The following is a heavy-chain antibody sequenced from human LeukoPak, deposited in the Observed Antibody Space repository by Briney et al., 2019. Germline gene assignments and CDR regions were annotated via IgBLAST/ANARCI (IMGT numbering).Heavy chain of an antibody. CDR3: AKDLLTMVRGVPYYYYYMDV. J-gene: IGHJ6*03. CDR2: IYSGGST. CDR1: EFSVGSNY. Sequence: PGGSLRLSCAASEFSVGSNYMTWVRQAPGKGLEWVSLIYSGGSTYYADSVKGRFTISRDNSKNTLYLQMNSLRAEDTAVYYCAKDLLTMVRGVPYYYYYMDVWGKGTTVTVSS. D-gene: IGHD3-10*01. V-gene: IGHV3-66*01.